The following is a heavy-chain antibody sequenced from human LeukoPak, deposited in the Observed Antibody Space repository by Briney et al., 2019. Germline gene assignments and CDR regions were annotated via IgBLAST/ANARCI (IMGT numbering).Heavy chain of an antibody. D-gene: IGHD1-26*01. CDR3: ARDEVGGSYAY. Sequence: GGSLRLSCVVSGFTFSRYWMSWVRQAPGKGLEWVANIKEDGSKKDYVDSVKGRLTISRDNAKNSLYLQMSSLRAEDTAVYYCARDEVGGSYAYWGQGTLVTVSS. V-gene: IGHV3-7*01. J-gene: IGHJ4*02. CDR1: GFTFSRYW. CDR2: IKEDGSKK.